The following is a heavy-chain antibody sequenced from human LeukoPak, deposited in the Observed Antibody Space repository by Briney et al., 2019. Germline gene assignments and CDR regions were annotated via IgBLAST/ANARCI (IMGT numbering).Heavy chain of an antibody. J-gene: IGHJ4*02. V-gene: IGHV1-69*05. CDR1: GGTFSSYA. D-gene: IGHD3-22*01. Sequence: SVKVSCKASGGTFSSYAISWVRQAPGQGLEWMGGIIPIFGTANYAQKFQGRVTITTDESTSTAYMELSSLRSEDTAVYYCARAYYESSAYRHAVYFDYWGQGTLVTVSS. CDR3: ARAYYESSAYRHAVYFDY. CDR2: IIPIFGTA.